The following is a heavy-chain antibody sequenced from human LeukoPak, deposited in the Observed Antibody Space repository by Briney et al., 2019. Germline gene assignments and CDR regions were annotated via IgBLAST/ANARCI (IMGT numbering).Heavy chain of an antibody. CDR3: AKGGPGNVLLWFGELS. V-gene: IGHV3-23*01. D-gene: IGHD3-10*01. CDR2: TSGSGGST. Sequence: GGSLRLSCAASGFTFSSYAMSWVRQAPGKGLEWVSATSGSGGSTYYADSVKGRFTISRDNSKNTLYLQMNSLRAEDTAVYYCAKGGPGNVLLWFGELSWGQGTLVTVSS. CDR1: GFTFSSYA. J-gene: IGHJ5*02.